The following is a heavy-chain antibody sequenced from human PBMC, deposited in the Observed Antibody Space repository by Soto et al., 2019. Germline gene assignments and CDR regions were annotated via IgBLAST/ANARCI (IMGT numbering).Heavy chain of an antibody. Sequence: QVQLVQSGAEVKKPGSSVKVSCKASGGTFSSYAISWVRQAPGQGLEWMGGIIPIFGTANYAQKLQGRVTITADESTSTAYIERSSLRSEDTAVDYCARDPDYYDGSGYLYFSYWGQGSLVTVCS. V-gene: IGHV1-69*01. J-gene: IGHJ4*02. D-gene: IGHD3-22*01. CDR2: IIPIFGTA. CDR3: ARDPDYYDGSGYLYFSY. CDR1: GGTFSSYA.